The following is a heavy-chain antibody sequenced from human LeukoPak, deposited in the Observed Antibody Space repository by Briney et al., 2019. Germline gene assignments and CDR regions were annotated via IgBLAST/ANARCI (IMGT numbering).Heavy chain of an antibody. D-gene: IGHD6-19*01. CDR2: ISTSGSTI. J-gene: IGHJ4*02. V-gene: IGHV3-48*03. CDR1: GITFSSYE. Sequence: QPGGPLRLSCVVSGITFSSYEMNWVRQAPGKGLEWVSYISTSGSTIYYADSVKGRFTISRDNAKNSLYLQMNGLRAEDTAIYYCASPQWLAFWGQGTLVTVSS. CDR3: ASPQWLAF.